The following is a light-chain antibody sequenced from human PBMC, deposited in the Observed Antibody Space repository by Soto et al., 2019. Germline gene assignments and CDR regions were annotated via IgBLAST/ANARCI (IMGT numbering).Light chain of an antibody. CDR2: GAS. CDR3: QQYGSSGT. J-gene: IGKJ1*01. Sequence: VLTQSPCPLSRSPGERATLSWRASQSVSNNYLAWYQQKPGQAPRLLIYGASNRATGIPDRFSGSGSGTDFTLTISRLEPEDFAVYYCQQYGSSGTFGQGTKVDIK. CDR1: QSVSNNY. V-gene: IGKV3-20*01.